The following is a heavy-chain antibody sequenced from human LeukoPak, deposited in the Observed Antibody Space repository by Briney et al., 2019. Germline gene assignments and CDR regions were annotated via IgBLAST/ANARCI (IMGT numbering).Heavy chain of an antibody. Sequence: ASVKVSCKASGYTFTGYYMHWVRQAPGQGLEWMGWINPNSGGTNYAQKFQGRVTMTRDTSISTAYMELSRLRSDDTAVYYCARRSGVISGAFDIWGQGTMVTVSS. CDR2: INPNSGGT. D-gene: IGHD3-10*01. CDR3: ARRSGVISGAFDI. V-gene: IGHV1-2*02. J-gene: IGHJ3*02. CDR1: GYTFTGYY.